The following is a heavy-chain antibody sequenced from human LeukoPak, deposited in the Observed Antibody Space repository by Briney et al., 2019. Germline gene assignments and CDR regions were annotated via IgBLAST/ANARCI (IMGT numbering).Heavy chain of an antibody. Sequence: GGSLRLSCAASGFTFSNAWMSWVRQAPGKGLEWVGRIKSKTDGGTTDYAAPVKDRFSISRDDSKSMMYLQMNSLKTEDTAVYYCITPLPYSAQGGQGTLVTVSS. CDR3: ITPLPYSAQ. V-gene: IGHV3-15*01. D-gene: IGHD2-21*01. CDR2: IKSKTDGGTT. CDR1: GFTFSNAW. J-gene: IGHJ4*02.